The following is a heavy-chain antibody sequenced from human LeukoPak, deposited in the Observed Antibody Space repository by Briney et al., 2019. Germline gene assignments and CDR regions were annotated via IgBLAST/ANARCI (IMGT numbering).Heavy chain of an antibody. CDR1: GFIFSNFA. V-gene: IGHV3-30*01. CDR2: ISCDGSSE. D-gene: IGHD1-7*01. J-gene: IGHJ5*02. Sequence: GGSLRLSCTASGFIFSNFAIHWVRQAPGKGLEWVAVISCDGSSEYYAASVKGRFTISRGNSNSTLFLQMNSLRPEDTAVYYCARSSRRWELRSRWDPWGQGTLVTVSS. CDR3: ARSSRRWELRSRWDP.